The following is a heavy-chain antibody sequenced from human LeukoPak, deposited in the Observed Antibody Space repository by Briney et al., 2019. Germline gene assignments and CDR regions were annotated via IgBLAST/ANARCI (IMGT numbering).Heavy chain of an antibody. CDR3: AKDGQAVGEYYFDY. Sequence: GGSLRLSCAASGFNFRDAAMTWVRQAPGKGLEWVATISYDGGKKNYAAAVQGRFTVSRDNPVNTLNLQMNSLRVEDTALYYCAKDGQAVGEYYFDYWGQGTLVTVSS. CDR1: GFNFRDAA. V-gene: IGHV3-30*18. J-gene: IGHJ4*02. D-gene: IGHD6-19*01. CDR2: ISYDGGKK.